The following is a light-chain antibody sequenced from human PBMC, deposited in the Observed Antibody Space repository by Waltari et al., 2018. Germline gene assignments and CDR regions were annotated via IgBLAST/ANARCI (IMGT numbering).Light chain of an antibody. CDR2: LNSDGSH. J-gene: IGLJ2*01. Sequence: QLVLTQSPSASAYLGASVKLTCTLSSGHSSYAIAWHQQQPEKGPRYLMKLNSDGSHSKGDGIPDRFSGSSSGAERYLTISSLQSEDEADYYCQTWGTGIRGVFGGGTKLTVL. V-gene: IGLV4-69*01. CDR3: QTWGTGIRGV. CDR1: SGHSSYA.